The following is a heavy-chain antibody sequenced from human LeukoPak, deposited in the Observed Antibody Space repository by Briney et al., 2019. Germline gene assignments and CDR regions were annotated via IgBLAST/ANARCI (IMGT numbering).Heavy chain of an antibody. D-gene: IGHD1-26*01. CDR2: IYYSGST. V-gene: IGHV4-59*12. Sequence: MTSETLSLTCTVSGGSISSYYWSWIRQPPGKGLEWIGYIYYSGSTNYNPSLKSRVTISVDTSKNQFSLKLSSVTAADTAVYYCARGSGSYSGYDYWGQGTLVTVSS. J-gene: IGHJ4*02. CDR3: ARGSGSYSGYDY. CDR1: GGSISSYY.